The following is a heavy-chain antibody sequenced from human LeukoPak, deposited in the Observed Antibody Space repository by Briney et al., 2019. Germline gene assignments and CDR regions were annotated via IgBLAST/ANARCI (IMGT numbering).Heavy chain of an antibody. CDR3: ARLGSSGLFDY. J-gene: IGHJ4*02. CDR1: GDSINSYS. CDR2: IYSSGST. Sequence: SETLSLTCTISGDSINSYSWTWIRQPPRKGLEWIGYIYSSGSTNYNSSLKSRVTISVDTSKSQFSLNLTSVTAADTALYYCARLGSSGLFDYWGLGILVTASS. D-gene: IGHD1-26*01. V-gene: IGHV4-59*01.